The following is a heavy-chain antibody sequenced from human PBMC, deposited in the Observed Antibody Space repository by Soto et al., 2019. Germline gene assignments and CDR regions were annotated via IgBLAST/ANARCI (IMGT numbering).Heavy chain of an antibody. V-gene: IGHV3-23*01. D-gene: IGHD6-6*01. CDR2: ISCSTGTT. CDR1: GFMFNHYA. Sequence: EQVLESGGGLVQPGGSLRLSCEASGFMFNHYAMAWVRQTPGKGLEWVSVISCSTGTTYYADSVKGRFTISRDNSKNRVYLQMNSLRYEDSALDSCAKVIVRGAPTLEYWGPGTRVTVSS. CDR3: AKVIVRGAPTLEY. J-gene: IGHJ4*02.